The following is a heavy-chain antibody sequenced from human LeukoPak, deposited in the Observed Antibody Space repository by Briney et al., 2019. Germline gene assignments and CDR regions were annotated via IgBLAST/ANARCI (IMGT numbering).Heavy chain of an antibody. Sequence: ASVKVSCKASGYTFTGYYIHWVRQAPGQGPEWMGWINPHSGAANYAQKFQGRVTMTRDTSISTAFMELSSLRSDDTAMYYCSRDLLMYYSGSGESTWGEGTQVTVSS. CDR1: GYTFTGYY. J-gene: IGHJ5*02. CDR2: INPHSGAA. D-gene: IGHD3-10*01. CDR3: SRDLLMYYSGSGEST. V-gene: IGHV1-2*02.